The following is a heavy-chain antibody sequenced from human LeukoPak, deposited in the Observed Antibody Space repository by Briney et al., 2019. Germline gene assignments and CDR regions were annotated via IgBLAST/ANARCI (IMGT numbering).Heavy chain of an antibody. D-gene: IGHD3-22*01. CDR2: ISYDGSNK. V-gene: IGHV3-30*18. CDR1: GFTFSSYG. CDR3: AKAWTAYYYDSSPARTGAFDI. Sequence: GGSLRLSCAASGFTFSSYGMHWVRQAPGKGLEWVAVISYDGSNKYYADSVKGRFTISRDNSKNTLYLQMNSLRAEDTAVYYCAKAWTAYYYDSSPARTGAFDIWGQGTMVTVSS. J-gene: IGHJ3*02.